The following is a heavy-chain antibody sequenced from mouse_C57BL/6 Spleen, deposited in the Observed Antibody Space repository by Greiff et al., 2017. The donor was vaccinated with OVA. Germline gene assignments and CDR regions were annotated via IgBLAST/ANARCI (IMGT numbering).Heavy chain of an antibody. V-gene: IGHV14-3*01. J-gene: IGHJ4*01. CDR2: IDPANGNT. CDR3: DSCERYAMDY. Sequence: VQLQQSVAELVRPGASVKLSCTASGFTIKNTYMHWVKQRPDQGLEWIGRIDPANGNTKYAPKFQGKATLTADTSSNTAYMPLSSLTSEDAAICSSDSCERYAMDYWGQGTSVTVSS. CDR1: GFTIKNTY.